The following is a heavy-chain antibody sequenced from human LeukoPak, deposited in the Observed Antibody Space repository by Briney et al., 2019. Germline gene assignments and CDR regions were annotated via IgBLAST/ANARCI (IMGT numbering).Heavy chain of an antibody. D-gene: IGHD3-22*01. Sequence: GGSLRLSCAASGFTFSSYAMHWVRQAPGKGLEYVSAISSNGGSTYYANSVKGRFTISRDNSKNTLYLQMGSLRAEDMAVYHCARDLSSGYPGAFDIWGQGTMVTVSS. CDR3: ARDLSSGYPGAFDI. J-gene: IGHJ3*02. CDR2: ISSNGGST. CDR1: GFTFSSYA. V-gene: IGHV3-64*01.